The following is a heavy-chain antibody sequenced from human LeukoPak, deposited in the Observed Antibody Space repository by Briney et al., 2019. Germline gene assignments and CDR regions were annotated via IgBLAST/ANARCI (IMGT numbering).Heavy chain of an antibody. J-gene: IGHJ4*02. CDR1: GGSISSSSYY. CDR2: IYYSGST. D-gene: IGHD2-2*02. CDR3: ARMICSSTSCYTPRFGYFDY. V-gene: IGHV4-39*07. Sequence: SETLSLTCTVSGGSISSSSYYWGWIRQPPGKGLEWIGSIYYSGSTYYNPSLKSRVTISVDTSKNQFSLKLSSVTAADTAVYYCARMICSSTSCYTPRFGYFDYWGQGTLVTVSS.